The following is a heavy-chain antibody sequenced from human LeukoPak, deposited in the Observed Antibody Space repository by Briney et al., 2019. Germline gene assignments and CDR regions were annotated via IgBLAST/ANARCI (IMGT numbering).Heavy chain of an antibody. CDR1: GGSISSSSYY. CDR2: IYYSGST. D-gene: IGHD3-3*01. J-gene: IGHJ4*02. CDR3: ARHYYDFWSGYHFDY. V-gene: IGHV4-39*01. Sequence: SETLSLTCTVSGGSISSSSYYWGWIRQPPGKWLEWIGSIYYSGSTYYNPALKSRVIISVNTSTSHFSLKLSSVPAAEPAVYYCARHYYDFWSGYHFDYWGQGTLVTVSS.